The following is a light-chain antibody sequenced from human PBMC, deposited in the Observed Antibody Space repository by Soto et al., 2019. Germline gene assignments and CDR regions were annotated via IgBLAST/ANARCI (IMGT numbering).Light chain of an antibody. V-gene: IGLV6-57*03. CDR1: GGSIDNNY. CDR3: QSYDTRDPWV. CDR2: EDK. Sequence: NFILTQPHSVSESPGKTVTISCTRSGGSIDNNYVQWYQQRPGRAPTTVIYEDKQRPSGVPDRFSGSIDTSANSASLTISGLKPEDEAVYYCQSYDTRDPWVFGGGTKVTVL. J-gene: IGLJ3*02.